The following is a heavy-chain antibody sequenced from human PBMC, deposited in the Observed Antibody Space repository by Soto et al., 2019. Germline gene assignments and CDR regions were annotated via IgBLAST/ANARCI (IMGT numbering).Heavy chain of an antibody. J-gene: IGHJ3*02. CDR3: TTDRMRGIAVAAEDACYS. V-gene: IGHV3-15*01. CDR1: EFAYRDGC. CDR2: IKSKTDGGTT. Sequence: PGGSERLSCVDSEFAYRDGCLSWISQAPGKGLEWVGRIKSKTDGGTTDYAAPVKGRFTISRDDSKNTLYLQMNSLKTEDTAVYYCTTDRMRGIAVAAEDACYSCCQGTIVTVSS. D-gene: IGHD6-19*01.